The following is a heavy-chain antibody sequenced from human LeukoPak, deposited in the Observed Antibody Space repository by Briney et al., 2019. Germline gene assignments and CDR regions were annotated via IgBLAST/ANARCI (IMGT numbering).Heavy chain of an antibody. J-gene: IGHJ4*02. V-gene: IGHV3-21*01. CDR2: ISSSSSYI. D-gene: IGHD6-13*01. CDR3: ARAIAAAGRNDY. CDR1: GFTFSSYS. Sequence: NPGGSLGLSCAASGFTFSSYSMNWVRQAPGKGLEWVSSISSSSSYIYYADSVKGRFTISRDNAKNSLYLQMNSLRAEDTAVYYCARAIAAAGRNDYWGQGTLVTVSS.